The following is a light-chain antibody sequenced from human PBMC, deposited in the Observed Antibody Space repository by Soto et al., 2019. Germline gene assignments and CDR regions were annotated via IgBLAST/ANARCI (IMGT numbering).Light chain of an antibody. CDR1: QAISTW. Sequence: DIQMTQSPSSVSASVGDRVTITCRASQAISTWLAWYQQKPRKATKLLIYASSNLQTGDPSRFSGSGVGDEFTPNIRKLQPGDFGSYLCPPAKSFPRPFGQGTKVEIK. J-gene: IGKJ1*01. V-gene: IGKV1D-12*01. CDR3: PPAKSFPRP. CDR2: ASS.